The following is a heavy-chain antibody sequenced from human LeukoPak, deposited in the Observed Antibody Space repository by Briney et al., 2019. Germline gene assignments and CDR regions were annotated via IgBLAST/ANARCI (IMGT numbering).Heavy chain of an antibody. D-gene: IGHD1-1*01. CDR1: GFTFSSYG. CDR3: SKKALSTGFSHYDI. J-gene: IGHJ3*02. V-gene: IGHV3-30*02. CDR2: IRYDGSNK. Sequence: GGSLRLSCAASGFTFSSYGMYWVRQAPGKGLEWVAFIRYDGSNKKYADSVKGRITISRDNSKNTLYLQMNNLRAEDTALYYCSKKALSTGFSHYDIWGLGTMVTVSS.